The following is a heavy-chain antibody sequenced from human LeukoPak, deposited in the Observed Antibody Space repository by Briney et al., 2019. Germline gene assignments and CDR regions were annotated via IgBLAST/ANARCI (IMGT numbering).Heavy chain of an antibody. J-gene: IGHJ3*02. CDR3: AREYDAFDI. Sequence: SETLSLTCAVYGGSFSGYYWSWIRQPPGKGLEWIGEINHSGSTNYNPSLKSRVTISVDTSKNQFSLKLSSVTAEDTAVYYCAREYDAFDIWGQGTMVTVSS. D-gene: IGHD2-2*01. V-gene: IGHV4-34*01. CDR2: INHSGST. CDR1: GGSFSGYY.